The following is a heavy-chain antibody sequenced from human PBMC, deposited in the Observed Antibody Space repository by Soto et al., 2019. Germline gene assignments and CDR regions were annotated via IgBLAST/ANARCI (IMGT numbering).Heavy chain of an antibody. Sequence: PSETLSLTCTVSGGSLSSYYWSWIRQPPGKGLEWIGFIYYSGSTNYNPSLKSRVTISVDTSKNQFSLKLSSVTAADTAVYYCARHWSPTVNFDYWGQGTLVTVS. J-gene: IGHJ4*02. CDR1: GGSLSSYY. CDR3: ARHWSPTVNFDY. D-gene: IGHD4-17*01. CDR2: IYYSGST. V-gene: IGHV4-59*08.